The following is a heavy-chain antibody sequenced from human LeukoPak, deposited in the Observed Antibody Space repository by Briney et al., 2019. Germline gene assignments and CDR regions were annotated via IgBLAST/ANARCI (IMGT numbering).Heavy chain of an antibody. V-gene: IGHV7-4-1*02. CDR2: INTNTGTP. D-gene: IGHD3-16*01. CDR1: GYTFTSYA. J-gene: IGHJ4*02. Sequence: ASVRVSCKASGYTFTSYALNWVRQAPGQGLEWMGWINTNTGTPTYAQGFTGRFVSSLDTSVSTAYLQISSLKAEDTAVYYCARETYRYFDYWGQGTLVTVSS. CDR3: ARETYRYFDY.